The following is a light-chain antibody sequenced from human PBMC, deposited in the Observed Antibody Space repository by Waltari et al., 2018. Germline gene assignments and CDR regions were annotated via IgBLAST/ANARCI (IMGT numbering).Light chain of an antibody. CDR3: QQYNSYSGT. J-gene: IGKJ1*01. Sequence: DIQMTQSPSTLSASVGDRVTITCRASQSISSWLAWYQQKPGKAPKLLIYKASSLESGVPSRFSCSGSRTEFTLTISSLQPDDFATYYCQQYNSYSGTFGQGTKVEIK. V-gene: IGKV1-5*03. CDR1: QSISSW. CDR2: KAS.